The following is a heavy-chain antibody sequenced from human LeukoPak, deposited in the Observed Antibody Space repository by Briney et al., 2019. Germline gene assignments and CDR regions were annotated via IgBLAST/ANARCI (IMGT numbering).Heavy chain of an antibody. V-gene: IGHV3-53*01. CDR3: ARGVEPLAANTLAY. D-gene: IGHD1-14*01. CDR1: GFTVITND. CDR2: LYSDGNT. J-gene: IGHJ4*02. Sequence: GGSLRLSCAASGFTVITNDMTWVRQAPGKGLEWVSVLYSDGNTKYADTVQGRFTISRDNSKNTLYLEMNSLSPDDTAVYYCARGVEPLAANTLAYWGQGTLVTVSS.